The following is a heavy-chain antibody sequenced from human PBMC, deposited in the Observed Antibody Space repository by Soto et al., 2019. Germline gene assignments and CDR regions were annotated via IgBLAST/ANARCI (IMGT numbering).Heavy chain of an antibody. J-gene: IGHJ4*02. Sequence: QVQLQESGPGLVKPSQTLSLTCSVSGESITSVRYYWTWVRQPPGKGLEWICFISYTGSTFYNSSRKSRVTISIHTSQNQFSLDLKSVTVADTAVYYCTRGDFWGQGVLVTVSS. CDR3: TRGDF. V-gene: IGHV4-31*03. CDR2: ISYTGST. CDR1: GESITSVRYY.